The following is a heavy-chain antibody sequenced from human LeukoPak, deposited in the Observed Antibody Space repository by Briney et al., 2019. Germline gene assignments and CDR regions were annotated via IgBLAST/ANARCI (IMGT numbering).Heavy chain of an antibody. J-gene: IGHJ3*02. CDR3: ASSSLHDAFDI. CDR1: GGSISSGGYS. CDR2: IYYSGST. D-gene: IGHD3-10*01. V-gene: IGHV4-30-4*07. Sequence: PSETLSLTCAVSGGSISSGGYSWSWIRQPPGKGLEWIGYIYYSGSTYYNPSLKSRVTIPVDTSKNRFSLKLSSVTAADTAVYYCASSSLHDAFDIWGQGTMVTVSS.